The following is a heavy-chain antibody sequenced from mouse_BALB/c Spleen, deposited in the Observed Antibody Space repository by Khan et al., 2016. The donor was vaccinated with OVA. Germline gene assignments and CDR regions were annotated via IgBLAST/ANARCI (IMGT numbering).Heavy chain of an antibody. Sequence: QVQLKESGAELVRPGTSVKMSCKAAGYTFTNYWIGWVKQRPGHGLEWIGDIYPGGGYTNYNEKFKGKATLTADTSSSTAYMQLSSLTSGDSVIYYCAGRGAARATWDYFDYWGQGTTLTVSS. V-gene: IGHV1-63*02. CDR2: IYPGGGYT. CDR3: AGRGAARATWDYFDY. J-gene: IGHJ2*01. CDR1: GYTFTNYW. D-gene: IGHD3-1*01.